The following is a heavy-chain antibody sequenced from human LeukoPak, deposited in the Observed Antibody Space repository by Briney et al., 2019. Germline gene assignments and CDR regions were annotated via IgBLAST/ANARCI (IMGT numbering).Heavy chain of an antibody. Sequence: PGGSLRLSCAASGFTFSSYGMSWVRQAPGKGLEWVSIISGTAFSTYYADSVKGRFTISRDNSKNTLYLQMNSLRAEDTAVYYCAKDLAVHYYDSSGYHWGQGTLVTVSS. CDR2: ISGTAFST. V-gene: IGHV3-23*01. J-gene: IGHJ4*02. CDR3: AKDLAVHYYDSSGYH. CDR1: GFTFSSYG. D-gene: IGHD3-22*01.